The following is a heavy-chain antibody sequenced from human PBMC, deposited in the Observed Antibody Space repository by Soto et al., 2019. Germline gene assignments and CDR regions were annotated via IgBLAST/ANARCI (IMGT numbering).Heavy chain of an antibody. CDR3: ARDLGSGYDPGDY. Sequence: QVQLVQSGAEVKKPGSSVKVSCKASGDTFSGYSISWVRQAPGQGLEWMGGIIPLFGTTNYAQRFQDRVTITADISTSTAYMEVRSLKSEDTAIYYCARDLGSGYDPGDYWGQGTLVIVSS. D-gene: IGHD5-12*01. CDR1: GDTFSGYS. V-gene: IGHV1-69*14. CDR2: IIPLFGTT. J-gene: IGHJ4*02.